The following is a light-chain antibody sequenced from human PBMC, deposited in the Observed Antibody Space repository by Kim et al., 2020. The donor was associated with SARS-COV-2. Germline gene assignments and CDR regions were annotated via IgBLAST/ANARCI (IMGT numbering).Light chain of an antibody. CDR2: AAA. CDR3: QQSYSTPPRT. Sequence: AVGGRGNITCRARRRSSSYLKWYQQKTGKAPKHLIYAAASRQSGVSSRWSGSGSGTEYTPTISSRQPEDDASYYCQQSYSTPPRTFGQGTKVDIK. V-gene: IGKV1-39*01. J-gene: IGKJ1*01. CDR1: RRSSSY.